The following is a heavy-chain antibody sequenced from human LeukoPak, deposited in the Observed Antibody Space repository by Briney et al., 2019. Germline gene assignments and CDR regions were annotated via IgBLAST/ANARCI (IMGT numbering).Heavy chain of an antibody. CDR2: IRYDGSNK. Sequence: GGSLRLSCAASGFTFSSYGMHWVRQAPGKGLEWVAFIRYDGSNKYYADSVKGRFTISRDNSKNTLYLQMNSLRAEDTAVYYCAKDTWELPRSSFDYWGQGTLVTVSS. CDR3: AKDTWELPRSSFDY. J-gene: IGHJ4*02. V-gene: IGHV3-30*02. D-gene: IGHD1-26*01. CDR1: GFTFSSYG.